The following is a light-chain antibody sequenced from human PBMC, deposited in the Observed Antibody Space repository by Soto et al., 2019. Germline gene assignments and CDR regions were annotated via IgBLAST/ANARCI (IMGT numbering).Light chain of an antibody. CDR2: KAS. CDR1: QTISSW. CDR3: QHYNSYSEA. J-gene: IGKJ1*01. Sequence: DIQMTQSASTLSGSVGDRVTITCRASQTISSWLAWYQQKPGKAPKLLIYKASTLKSGVPSRFSGSGSGTEFTLTISSLQPDDFATYYCQHYNSYSEAFGQGTK. V-gene: IGKV1-5*03.